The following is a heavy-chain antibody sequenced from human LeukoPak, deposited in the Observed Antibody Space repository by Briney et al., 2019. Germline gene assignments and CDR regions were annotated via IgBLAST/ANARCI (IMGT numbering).Heavy chain of an antibody. CDR2: IKQDGSEK. V-gene: IGHV3-7*01. Sequence: SGGSLRLSCAASGFTFSSYWMSWVRQAPGKGLEWVANIKQDGSEKYYVDSVKGRFTISRDNAKNSLYLQMNSLRDEDTAVYYCARGPSWMTAYDFWSGYDNNWFDPWGQGTLVTVSS. CDR3: ARGPSWMTAYDFWSGYDNNWFDP. CDR1: GFTFSSYW. D-gene: IGHD3-3*01. J-gene: IGHJ5*02.